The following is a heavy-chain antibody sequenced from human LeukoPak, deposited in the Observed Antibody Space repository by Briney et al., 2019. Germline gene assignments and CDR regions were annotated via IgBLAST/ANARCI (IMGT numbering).Heavy chain of an antibody. CDR3: VKGGTIPGRPPGD. CDR1: GFTFSSYN. D-gene: IGHD2-2*02. J-gene: IGHJ4*02. CDR2: ISSNGGST. V-gene: IGHV3-64D*06. Sequence: GGSLRLSCAASGFTFSSYNMNWVRQAPGKALEYVSAISSNGGSTYYADSVKGRFTISRDNSKNTLYLQMSSLRAEDTAVYYCVKGGTIPGRPPGDWGQGTLVTVSS.